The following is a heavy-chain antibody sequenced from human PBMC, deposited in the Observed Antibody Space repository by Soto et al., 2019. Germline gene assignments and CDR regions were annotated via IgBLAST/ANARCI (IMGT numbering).Heavy chain of an antibody. D-gene: IGHD3-10*01. J-gene: IGHJ5*02. CDR2: VSGGGHNT. CDR1: GFALANYV. V-gene: IGHV3-23*01. CDR3: AKDLRGSLVFGLFDP. Sequence: GGSLRLSCAAAGFALANYVMTWVRQAPGKGLEWVSSVSGGGHNTYYADSVKGRFTISRDNSKNTLYLQMNSPRDEETAVYYCAKDLRGSLVFGLFDPWGQGTLVTGSS.